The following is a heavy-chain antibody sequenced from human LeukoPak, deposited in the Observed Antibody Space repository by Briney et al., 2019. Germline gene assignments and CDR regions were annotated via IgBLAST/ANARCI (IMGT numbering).Heavy chain of an antibody. CDR3: AKSWEYSYGPKRFDY. D-gene: IGHD5-18*01. CDR2: ISYDGSNK. J-gene: IGHJ4*02. Sequence: GRSLRLSCAASGFTFSSHGMHWVRQAPGKGLEWVAVISYDGSNKYYADSVKGRFTISRDNSKNTLYLQMNSLRAEDTAVYYCAKSWEYSYGPKRFDYWGQGTLVTVSS. CDR1: GFTFSSHG. V-gene: IGHV3-30*18.